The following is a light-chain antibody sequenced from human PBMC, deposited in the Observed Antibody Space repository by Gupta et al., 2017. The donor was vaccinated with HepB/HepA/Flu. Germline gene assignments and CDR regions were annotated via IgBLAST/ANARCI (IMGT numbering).Light chain of an antibody. J-gene: IGKJ1*01. CDR2: KAS. Sequence: DIQMTQSPSTLSASVGDRVTITCRASQSISSWLAWYQKKPGKAPKLLIYKASRLESGVPSRFSGSGFGTEFTLTISRLQPDDFANYYCQQNNSSPWTFGQGTKVEIK. V-gene: IGKV1-5*03. CDR3: QQNNSSPWT. CDR1: QSISSW.